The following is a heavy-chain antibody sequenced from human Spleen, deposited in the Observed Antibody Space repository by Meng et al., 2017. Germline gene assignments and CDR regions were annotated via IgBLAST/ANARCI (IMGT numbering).Heavy chain of an antibody. Sequence: EPRTWLVSASETLSLTFKVSGGPTIMYDVGWIRHPAGKVLEWIGGIYTRGSPNYNPSLKSRVTMSVDTSKNQFSLKLSSVTAADTAVYYCARGSYGDHRSHWFDPWGQGTLVTVSS. CDR3: ARGSYGDHRSHWFDP. J-gene: IGHJ5*02. V-gene: IGHV4-4*07. D-gene: IGHD4-17*01. CDR1: GGPTIMYD. CDR2: IYTRGSP.